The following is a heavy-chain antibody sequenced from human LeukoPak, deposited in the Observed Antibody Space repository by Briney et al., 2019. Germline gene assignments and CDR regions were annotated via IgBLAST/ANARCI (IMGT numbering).Heavy chain of an antibody. Sequence: SETLSLTCTVSGASITSYYWSWIRQPPGKGLEWIGFFSYSGSANYNPSLKSRVTISVDTSKNQFSLSLTSVTAADTAVYYCARDGLGNSDAFDVWGQGTMVTVSS. CDR3: ARDGLGNSDAFDV. D-gene: IGHD4-23*01. CDR1: GASITSYY. V-gene: IGHV4-59*12. J-gene: IGHJ3*01. CDR2: FSYSGSA.